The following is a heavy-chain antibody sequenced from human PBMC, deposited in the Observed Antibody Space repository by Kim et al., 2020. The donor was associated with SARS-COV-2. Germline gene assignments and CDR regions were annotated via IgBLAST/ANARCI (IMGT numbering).Heavy chain of an antibody. Sequence: GGSLRLSCAASGFTFSSYAMSWVRQAPGKGLEWVSAISGSGGSTYYADSVKGRFTISRDNSKNTLYLQMNSLRAEDTAVYYCATRTTGYYGSGSYWGAFDIWGQGTMVTVSS. CDR3: ATRTTGYYGSGSYWGAFDI. CDR1: GFTFSSYA. V-gene: IGHV3-23*01. J-gene: IGHJ3*02. D-gene: IGHD3-10*01. CDR2: ISGSGGST.